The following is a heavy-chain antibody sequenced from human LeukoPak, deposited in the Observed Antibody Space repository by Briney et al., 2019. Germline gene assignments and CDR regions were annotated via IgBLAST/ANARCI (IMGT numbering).Heavy chain of an antibody. V-gene: IGHV4-61*05. CDR1: GGSISSSSYY. D-gene: IGHD3-3*01. J-gene: IGHJ4*02. CDR2: IYYSGST. Sequence: SETLSLTCTVSGGSISSSSYYWGWIRQPPGKGLEWIGYIYYSGSTNYNPSLKSRVTISVDTSKNQFSLKLSSVTAADTAVYYCARVQTYYDFWSGYYLQYYFDYWGQGTLVTVSS. CDR3: ARVQTYYDFWSGYYLQYYFDY.